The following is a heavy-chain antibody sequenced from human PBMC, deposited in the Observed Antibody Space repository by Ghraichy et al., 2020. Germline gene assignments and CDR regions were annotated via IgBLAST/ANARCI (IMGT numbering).Heavy chain of an antibody. CDR3: AKDMDHYYDSSGYYDDAFDI. CDR2: ISWNSGSI. J-gene: IGHJ3*02. Sequence: GGSLRLSCAASGFTFDDYAMHWVRQAPGKGLEWVSGISWNSGSIGYADSVKGRFTISRDNAKNSLYLQMNSLRAEDTALYYCAKDMDHYYDSSGYYDDAFDIWGQGTMVTVSS. D-gene: IGHD3-22*01. V-gene: IGHV3-9*01. CDR1: GFTFDDYA.